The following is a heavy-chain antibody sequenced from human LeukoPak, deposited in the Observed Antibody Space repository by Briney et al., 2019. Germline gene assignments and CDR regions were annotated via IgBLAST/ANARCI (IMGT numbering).Heavy chain of an antibody. J-gene: IGHJ4*02. V-gene: IGHV3-21*01. CDR2: ISSSSSYI. CDR3: ARVKGCSGGSCYSGWLDY. Sequence: GGSLRLSCAASGFTFSSYSMNWVHQAPGKGLEWVSSISSSSSYIYYADSVKGRFTISRDNAKNSLYLQMNSLRAEDTAVYYCARVKGCSGGSCYSGWLDYWGQGTLVTVSS. D-gene: IGHD2-15*01. CDR1: GFTFSSYS.